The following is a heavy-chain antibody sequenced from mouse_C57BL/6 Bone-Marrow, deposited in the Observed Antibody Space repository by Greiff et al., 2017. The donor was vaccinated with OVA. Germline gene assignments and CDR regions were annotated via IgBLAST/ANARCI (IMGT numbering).Heavy chain of an antibody. J-gene: IGHJ1*03. D-gene: IGHD2-4*01. Sequence: QVQLQQPGAELVKPGASVKLSCKASGYTFTSYWMHWVKQRPGRGLEWIGRIDPNSGGTKYNEKFKSKATLTVDKPSSTAYMQRSSLTSEDSAVYDCARWGLRRDWYFDVGGTGTTVTVSS. CDR3: ARWGLRRDWYFDV. CDR1: GYTFTSYW. CDR2: IDPNSGGT. V-gene: IGHV1-72*01.